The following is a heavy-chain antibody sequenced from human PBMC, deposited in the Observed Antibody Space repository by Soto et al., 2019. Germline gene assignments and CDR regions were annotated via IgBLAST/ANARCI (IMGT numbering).Heavy chain of an antibody. CDR2: ISAYNGNT. J-gene: IGHJ4*02. V-gene: IGHV1-18*04. D-gene: IGHD3-22*01. CDR1: GYTFTSYG. CDR3: ARXTHTYNYDTSGYYYFDS. Sequence: ASVKVSCKASGYTFTSYGISWVRQAPGQGLEWMGWISAYNGNTNYAQKLQGRVTMTTDTSTSTAYMELSSLRSEDSAVYYCARXTHTYNYDTSGYYYFDSWGPGTLVTVSS.